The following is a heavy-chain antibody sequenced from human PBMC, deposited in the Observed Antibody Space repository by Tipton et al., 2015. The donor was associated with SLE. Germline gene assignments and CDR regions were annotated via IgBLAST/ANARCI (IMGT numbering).Heavy chain of an antibody. Sequence: TLSLTCAVYGDSFSDYFWTWIRQTPGKGLEWIGNIHPSGNTDYNPSLKTRVSMSVDTSKKQFSLNVTSVTVADTATYYCARHEKGVGIIKSRWFDPWGQGTLVTVSS. CDR3: ARHEKGVGIIKSRWFDP. V-gene: IGHV4-34*01. J-gene: IGHJ5*02. CDR1: GDSFSDYF. CDR2: IHPSGNT. D-gene: IGHD1-14*01.